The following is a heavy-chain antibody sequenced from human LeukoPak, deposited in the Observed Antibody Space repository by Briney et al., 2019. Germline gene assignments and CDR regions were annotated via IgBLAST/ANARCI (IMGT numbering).Heavy chain of an antibody. CDR3: AKPRGSGWFPFDY. D-gene: IGHD6-19*01. J-gene: IGHJ4*02. V-gene: IGHV3-43*02. CDR1: GFTFDDYA. CDR2: ITGDGRNT. Sequence: PGGSLRLSCAASGFTFDDYAMDWVRQAPGKGLVWVSLITGDGRNTYYADSVEGRFTISRDNSKNSLYLQMNSLRIEDTAFYYCAKPRGSGWFPFDYWGQGTLVTVSS.